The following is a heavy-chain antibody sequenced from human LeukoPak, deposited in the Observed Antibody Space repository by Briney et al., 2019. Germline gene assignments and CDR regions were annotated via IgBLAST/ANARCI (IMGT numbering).Heavy chain of an antibody. J-gene: IGHJ4*02. V-gene: IGHV3-9*01. CDR2: ISWYSNSI. D-gene: IGHD6-13*01. CDR3: AKDKYSSSLSEFDY. Sequence: PGGSLRLSCAASGFSFDDHAMHWVRQAPGKGLGWLSGISWYSNSIGYADSVKGRFTISRDNAKNSLYLQMNSLTSEDTALYYCAKDKYSSSLSEFDYWGQGTLVTVSS. CDR1: GFSFDDHA.